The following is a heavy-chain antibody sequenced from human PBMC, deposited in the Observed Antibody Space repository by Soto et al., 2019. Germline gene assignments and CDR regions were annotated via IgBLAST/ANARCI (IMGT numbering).Heavy chain of an antibody. CDR1: GFTFDDYA. CDR2: ISGNSGSI. V-gene: IGHV3-9*01. J-gene: IGHJ4*02. CDR3: AKEYGSGSYPSEYYFDY. D-gene: IGHD3-10*01. Sequence: EVQLVESGGGLVQPGRSLRLSCAASGFTFDDYAMHWVRHAPGKGLEWVSGISGNSGSIGYADSVKGRFTISRDNANNSLYLQMNSLRAEDTALYYCAKEYGSGSYPSEYYFDYWGQGTLVTVSS.